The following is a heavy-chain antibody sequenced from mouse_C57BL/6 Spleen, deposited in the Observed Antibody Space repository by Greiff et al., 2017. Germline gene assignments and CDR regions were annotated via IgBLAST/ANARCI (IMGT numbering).Heavy chain of an antibody. Sequence: VQLQQPGAELVMPGASVKLSCKASGYTFTSYWMHWVKQRPGQGLEWIGEIDPSDSYTNYNQKFKGKSTLTVDKSSSTAYRQLSSLTSEDSAVYYCARVYGSSYDAMDYWGQGTSVTVSS. CDR3: ARVYGSSYDAMDY. CDR1: GYTFTSYW. CDR2: IDPSDSYT. D-gene: IGHD1-1*01. V-gene: IGHV1-69*01. J-gene: IGHJ4*01.